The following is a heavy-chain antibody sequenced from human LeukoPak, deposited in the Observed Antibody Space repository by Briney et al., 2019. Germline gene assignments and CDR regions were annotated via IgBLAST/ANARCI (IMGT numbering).Heavy chain of an antibody. J-gene: IGHJ4*02. CDR3: ARALGVGATRRYFDY. Sequence: SETLSLTCTVSGGSISSYYWSWIRQPPGKGLEWIGYIYYSGSTNYNPSLKSRATISVDTSKNQFSLKLSSVTAADTAVYYCARALGVGATRRYFDYWGQGALVTVSS. CDR2: IYYSGST. D-gene: IGHD1-26*01. V-gene: IGHV4-59*01. CDR1: GGSISSYY.